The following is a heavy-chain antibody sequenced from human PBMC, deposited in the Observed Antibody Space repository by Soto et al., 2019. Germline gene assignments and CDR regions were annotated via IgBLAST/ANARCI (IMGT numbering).Heavy chain of an antibody. CDR3: AREGHDYGSRYSY. J-gene: IGHJ4*02. CDR1: GFTFSTYW. Sequence: QPGGSLRLSCAASGFTFSTYWMSWVRQAPGKGLEWVANIKQDGSEKYYVDSVKGRFTVSRDNAKNSLYLQMNSLRAEDTAVYYCAREGHDYGSRYSYWGQGTLVTVSS. CDR2: IKQDGSEK. V-gene: IGHV3-7*01. D-gene: IGHD4-17*01.